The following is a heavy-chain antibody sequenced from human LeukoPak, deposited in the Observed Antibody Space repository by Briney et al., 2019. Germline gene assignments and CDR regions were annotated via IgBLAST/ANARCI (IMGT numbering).Heavy chain of an antibody. CDR3: ARDVATTGWYTFDY. Sequence: SQTLSLTCTISGDSVSSINGAWNWVRQSPSRGLEWLGRTYYRSKWYSDYAVPIQGRISNNPDTSKSQFTLHLFSVTPDDTAVYYCARDVATTGWYTFDYWGQGTRVTVSS. V-gene: IGHV6-1*01. CDR2: TYYRSKWYS. J-gene: IGHJ4*02. CDR1: GDSVSSINGA. D-gene: IGHD6-19*01.